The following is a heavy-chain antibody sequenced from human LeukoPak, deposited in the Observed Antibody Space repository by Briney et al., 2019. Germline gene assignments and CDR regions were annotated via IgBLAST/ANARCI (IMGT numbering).Heavy chain of an antibody. D-gene: IGHD5-24*01. CDR2: ISSSSSYI. CDR3: ARDIALEMATITGFDY. CDR1: GFTFSSYS. V-gene: IGHV3-21*01. J-gene: IGHJ4*02. Sequence: GGSLRLSCAASGFTFSSYSMNWVRQAPGKGLEWVSSISSSSSYIYYADSVKGRFTISRDNAKNSLYLQMNSLRAEDTALYYCARDIALEMATITGFDYWGQGTLVTVSP.